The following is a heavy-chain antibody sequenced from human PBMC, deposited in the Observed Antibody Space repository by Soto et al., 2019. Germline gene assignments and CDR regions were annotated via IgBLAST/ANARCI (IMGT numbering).Heavy chain of an antibody. CDR3: AKGLYSYGSSYFES. CDR1: GFTFSSFG. CDR2: IAFDGSDE. D-gene: IGHD5-18*01. Sequence: QVQLVESGGGVVQPGRSLRLSCVVSGFTFSSFGMHWVRQAPGKGLEWVAVIAFDGSDEYYGDSVKDRFSISRDNSKSTLYLQMNRLRPEDAAVYYCAKGLYSYGSSYFESWGQGPLVTVSS. J-gene: IGHJ4*02. V-gene: IGHV3-30*18.